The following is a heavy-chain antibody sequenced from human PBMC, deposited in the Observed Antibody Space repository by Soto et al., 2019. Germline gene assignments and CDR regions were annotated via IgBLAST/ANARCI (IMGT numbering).Heavy chain of an antibody. Sequence: EVKLVESGGGLVQPGGSVKLSCAASGFTFSGSSMHWVRQASGKGLEWVGRIRSKAKNYATTYSESLKGRFIISRDDSKNTTFLQMSSLRTEHTAMYYCAIEGAGFGQWGQGTLVTVSS. J-gene: IGHJ4*02. D-gene: IGHD1-26*01. CDR2: IRSKAKNYAT. CDR3: AIEGAGFGQ. CDR1: GFTFSGSS. V-gene: IGHV3-73*01.